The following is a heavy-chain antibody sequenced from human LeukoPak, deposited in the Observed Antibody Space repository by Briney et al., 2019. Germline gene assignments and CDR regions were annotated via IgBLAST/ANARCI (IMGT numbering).Heavy chain of an antibody. CDR3: ARDGIRSSWLGNWFDP. V-gene: IGHV3-20*01. CDR2: INWNGGRT. J-gene: IGHJ5*02. CDR1: GFTFDDYG. Sequence: SGGYLRLSCAASGFTFDDYGMSWVRQAPGKGLEWVSGINWNGGRTGYADSVKGRFTISRDNAKNFLYLQMNSLRAEDTAFYHCARDGIRSSWLGNWFDPWGQGTLVTVSS. D-gene: IGHD6-13*01.